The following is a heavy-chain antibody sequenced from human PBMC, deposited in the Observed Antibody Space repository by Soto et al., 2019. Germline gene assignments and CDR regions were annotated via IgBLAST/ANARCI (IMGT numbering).Heavy chain of an antibody. CDR1: GGSISSNY. V-gene: IGHV4-59*01. CDR3: AREAPDYFDH. J-gene: IGHJ4*02. Sequence: QVQLQESGPGLVKPSETLSLTCTVSGGSISSNYWSWIRQPTGKGLEWIGYIYHSGRTNYNPSLKSRVTISVDTSKNRFSLRLSSVTAADTAVYYCAREAPDYFDHWGQGTLVTVSS. CDR2: IYHSGRT.